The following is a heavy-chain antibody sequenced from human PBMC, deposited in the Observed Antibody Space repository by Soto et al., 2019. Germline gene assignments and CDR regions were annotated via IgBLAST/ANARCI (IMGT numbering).Heavy chain of an antibody. J-gene: IGHJ6*03. CDR3: ARRGGEYPGSYDFTYYYYMDV. CDR1: GYTFTSYG. V-gene: IGHV1-18*01. D-gene: IGHD3-3*01. Sequence: VSVKVSCKASGYTFTSYGISWVRQAPGQGLEWMGWISAYNGNTNYAQKLQGRVTMTTDTSTSTAYMELRSLRSDDTAVYYCARRGGEYPGSYDFTYYYYMDVWGKGTTVTVSS. CDR2: ISAYNGNT.